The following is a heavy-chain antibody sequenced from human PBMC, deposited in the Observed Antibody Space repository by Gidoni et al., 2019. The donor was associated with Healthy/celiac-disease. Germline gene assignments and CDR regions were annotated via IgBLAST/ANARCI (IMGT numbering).Heavy chain of an antibody. V-gene: IGHV3-33*01. Sequence: QVQLVESGGGVVQPGRSLRLSCAASGFTFSSYGMHWVRQAPGKGLEWVAVIWYDGSNKYYADSVKGRFTISRDNSKNTLYLQMNSLRAEDTAVYYCARAQGLYYDFWSGYYTEDYYYGMDVWGQGTTVTVSS. J-gene: IGHJ6*02. CDR1: GFTFSSYG. D-gene: IGHD3-3*01. CDR3: ARAQGLYYDFWSGYYTEDYYYGMDV. CDR2: IWYDGSNK.